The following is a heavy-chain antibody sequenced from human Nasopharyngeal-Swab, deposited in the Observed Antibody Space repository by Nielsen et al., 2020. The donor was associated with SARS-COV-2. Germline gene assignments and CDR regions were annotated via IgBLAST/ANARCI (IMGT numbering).Heavy chain of an antibody. CDR2: TYYRSKWYN. J-gene: IGHJ6*03. V-gene: IGHV6-1*01. CDR3: ARARGAYGDYYYYYYTDV. D-gene: IGHD4-17*01. Sequence: SQTPSLTRAISGDSVSSSSAAWNWIRQSPSRGLEWLGRTYYRSKWYNDYAVSVKSRITINPDTSKNQFSLHLNSVTPEDTAVYYCARARGAYGDYYYYYYTDVWGKGTTVTVS. CDR1: GDSVSSSSAA.